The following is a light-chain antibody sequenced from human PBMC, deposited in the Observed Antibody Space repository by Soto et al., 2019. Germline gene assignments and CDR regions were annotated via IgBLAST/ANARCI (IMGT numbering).Light chain of an antibody. J-gene: IGKJ1*01. Sequence: DIQMTQSPSTLSAAVGDGVRMTCRASQSISSWLAWYQQRPGKAPKLLIYKASKLQSGVPARFSGSGSGTEFTLTISSLQPDDFATYYCQQFNTYSWTLGQGTKVDI. CDR1: QSISSW. CDR2: KAS. V-gene: IGKV1-5*03. CDR3: QQFNTYSWT.